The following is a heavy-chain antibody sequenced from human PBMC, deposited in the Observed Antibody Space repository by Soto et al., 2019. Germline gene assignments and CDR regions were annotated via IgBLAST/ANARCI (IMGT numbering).Heavy chain of an antibody. V-gene: IGHV1-2*02. D-gene: IGHD1-1*01. CDR3: AREPATAKPEGVDF. J-gene: IGHJ4*02. CDR1: GYTFSDYY. Sequence: ASVKVSCKASGYTFSDYYIHWVRQAPGQGLEWMGWINPNSGGTKYAPKFQGGVTMTRDTSITTAYMELSRLRSGDTAVYYCAREPATAKPEGVDFWGQGTQVTVSS. CDR2: INPNSGGT.